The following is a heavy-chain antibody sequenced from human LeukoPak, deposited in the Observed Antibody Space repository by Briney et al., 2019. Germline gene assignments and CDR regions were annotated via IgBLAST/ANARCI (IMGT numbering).Heavy chain of an antibody. J-gene: IGHJ4*02. V-gene: IGHV3-7*05. CDR2: IKKDGSET. Sequence: GGSLRLSCAASEFTFSSYWMSWVRQAPGKGLEWVANIKKDGSETYYVDSVKGRFTVSRDNAKNSLYLQMDSLRAEDTAVYYCARDPWDYWGQGTLVTVSS. CDR1: EFTFSSYW. CDR3: ARDPWDY.